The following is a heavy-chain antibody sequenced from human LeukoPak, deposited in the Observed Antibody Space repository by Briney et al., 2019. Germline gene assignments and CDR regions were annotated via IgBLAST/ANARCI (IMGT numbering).Heavy chain of an antibody. V-gene: IGHV3-48*01. CDR1: GFTFSSYS. Sequence: PGGSLRLSCAASGFTFSSYSMNWVRQAPGKGLEWVSYISSSSSTIYYADSVKGRFTISRDNAKNSLYLQKNSLRAEDTAVYYCARTNYDILTGHYDYYYYGMDVWGQGTTVTVSS. CDR2: ISSSSSTI. CDR3: ARTNYDILTGHYDYYYYGMDV. D-gene: IGHD3-9*01. J-gene: IGHJ6*02.